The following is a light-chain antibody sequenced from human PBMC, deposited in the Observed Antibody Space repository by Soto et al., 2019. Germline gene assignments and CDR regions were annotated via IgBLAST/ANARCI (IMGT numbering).Light chain of an antibody. J-gene: IGLJ3*02. V-gene: IGLV2-14*01. CDR3: TSFTTTNIWV. CDR2: EVS. Sequence: QSALTQPASVSGSPGQSITISCTGTSNDIGIYNYVSWYQQHPGKAPKLVICEVSSRPSGVSSRFSGSKSGNTASLTISGLRAEDEADYYCTSFTTTNIWVFGGGTKLTVL. CDR1: SNDIGIYNY.